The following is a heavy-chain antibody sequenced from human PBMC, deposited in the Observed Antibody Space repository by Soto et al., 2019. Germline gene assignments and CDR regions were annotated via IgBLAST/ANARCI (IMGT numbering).Heavy chain of an antibody. CDR1: GYTFTSYD. D-gene: IGHD3-3*01. CDR3: ARANYDFWSGYRLYAPHYFDY. J-gene: IGHJ4*02. Sequence: QVQLVQSGAEVKKPGASVKVSCKASGYTFTSYDINWVRQATGQGLEWMGWMNPNSGNTGYAQKFQGRVTMNRNTSISTAYMELSSLRSEDTAVYYCARANYDFWSGYRLYAPHYFDYWGQGTLVTVSS. CDR2: MNPNSGNT. V-gene: IGHV1-8*01.